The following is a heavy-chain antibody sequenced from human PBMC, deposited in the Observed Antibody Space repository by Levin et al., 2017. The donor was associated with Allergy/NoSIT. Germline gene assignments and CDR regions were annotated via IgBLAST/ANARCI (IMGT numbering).Heavy chain of an antibody. J-gene: IGHJ4*02. V-gene: IGHV1-18*01. CDR3: ARDYKYSSSSGFGY. D-gene: IGHD6-6*01. Sequence: EASVKVSCKPSGYTFTSYGINWVRQAPGQGLEWMGWISPYNGNTNYAQKFQGRVTLTTEKSTSTVYMDLRSLRSDETAIYYCARDYKYSSSSGFGYWGQGTLVTVSS. CDR1: GYTFTSYG. CDR2: ISPYNGNT.